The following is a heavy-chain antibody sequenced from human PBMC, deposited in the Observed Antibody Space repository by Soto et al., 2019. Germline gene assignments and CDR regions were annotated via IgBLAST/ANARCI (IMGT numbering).Heavy chain of an antibody. CDR1: GYTFSGYS. J-gene: IGHJ6*02. V-gene: IGHV1-18*04. Sequence: ASVKVSCKASGYTFSGYSITWVRQAPGQGLAWMGRISGYNGNTNYARTLRGRLTLTTDTSTSTAYMELRSLTSDDTAVYYCARDVFCGGASECPGMDVWGQGTTVTVSS. CDR3: ARDVFCGGASECPGMDV. D-gene: IGHD2-21*01. CDR2: ISGYNGNT.